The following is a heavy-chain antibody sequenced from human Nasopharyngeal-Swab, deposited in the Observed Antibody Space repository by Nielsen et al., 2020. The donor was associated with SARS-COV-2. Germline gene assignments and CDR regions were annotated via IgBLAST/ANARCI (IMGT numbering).Heavy chain of an antibody. Sequence: QTRSRTGAISGDSFSSSSAAWNWIRQSPSRGLKWLGRTYYRSKWYNDYAVSVKSRITINPDTSKNQFSLHLNSVTPEDTAVYYCARARGAYGDYYYYYYTDVWGKGTTGTVSS. CDR1: GDSFSSSSAA. V-gene: IGHV6-1*01. CDR3: ARARGAYGDYYYYYYTDV. CDR2: TYYRSKWYN. J-gene: IGHJ6*03. D-gene: IGHD4-17*01.